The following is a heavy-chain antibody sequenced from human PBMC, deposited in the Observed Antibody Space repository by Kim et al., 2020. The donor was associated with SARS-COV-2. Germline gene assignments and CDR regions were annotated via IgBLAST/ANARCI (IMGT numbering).Heavy chain of an antibody. J-gene: IGHJ4*02. Sequence: SVKVSCKASGGTFSSYTISWVRQAPGQGLEWMGRIIPILGIANYAQKFQGRVTITADKSTSTAYMELSSLRSEDTAVYYCARDPMDDSSGPPFDYWGQGTLVTVSS. D-gene: IGHD3-22*01. CDR2: IIPILGIA. V-gene: IGHV1-69*04. CDR3: ARDPMDDSSGPPFDY. CDR1: GGTFSSYT.